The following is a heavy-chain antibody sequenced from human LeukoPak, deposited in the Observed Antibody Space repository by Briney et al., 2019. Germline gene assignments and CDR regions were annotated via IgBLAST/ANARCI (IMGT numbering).Heavy chain of an antibody. Sequence: ASVKVSCKASGYTFPSYGISWVRQTPGQGLEWMGWISAYNGNTNYAQKLQGRVTMTTDTSTSTAYMELRSLRSDDTAVYYCARDSGYSSGWYWGYFDYWGQGTLVTVSS. CDR2: ISAYNGNT. CDR3: ARDSGYSSGWYWGYFDY. J-gene: IGHJ4*02. D-gene: IGHD6-19*01. V-gene: IGHV1-18*01. CDR1: GYTFPSYG.